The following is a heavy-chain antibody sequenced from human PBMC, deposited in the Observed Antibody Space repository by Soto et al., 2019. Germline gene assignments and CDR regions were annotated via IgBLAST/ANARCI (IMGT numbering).Heavy chain of an antibody. CDR2: IYYSGST. D-gene: IGHD3-3*01. Sequence: QVQLQESGPGLVKPSQTLSLTCTVSGGSISSGDYYWSWIRQPPGKGLEWIGYIYYSGSTYYNPSLKSRVTISVDTSTNQCSLKLSSVTAADTAVYYCDRAGLRFLEWLLWGQGTLVTVSS. J-gene: IGHJ4*02. CDR3: DRAGLRFLEWLL. CDR1: GGSISSGDYY. V-gene: IGHV4-30-4*01.